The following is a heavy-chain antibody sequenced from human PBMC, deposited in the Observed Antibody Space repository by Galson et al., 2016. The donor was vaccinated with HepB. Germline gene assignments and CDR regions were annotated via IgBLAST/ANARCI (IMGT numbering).Heavy chain of an antibody. CDR3: ARDMYTTARDY. Sequence: SLRLSCAASGFSFNNHWLSWIRQAPGKGLERVADIKEDGTVTNYVDSVRGRFTISRDNAKNSLYRQMANLRSEDTAVYYCARDMYTTARDYWGQGTLVTVSS. J-gene: IGHJ4*02. CDR1: GFSFNNHW. V-gene: IGHV3-7*01. CDR2: IKEDGTVT. D-gene: IGHD2/OR15-2a*01.